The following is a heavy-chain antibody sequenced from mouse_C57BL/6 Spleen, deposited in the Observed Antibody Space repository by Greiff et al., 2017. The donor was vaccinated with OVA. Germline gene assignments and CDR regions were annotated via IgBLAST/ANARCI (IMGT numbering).Heavy chain of an antibody. Sequence: QVTLKVCGPGILQSSQTLSLTCSFSGFSLRTSGMGVSWIRQPSGKGLEWLAHTYWDDDKRYNPSLKSRLTISKDTSRNQVFLKITSVDTADTATYYCARRGGIYYGNYGAMDYWGQGTSVTVSS. D-gene: IGHD2-1*01. J-gene: IGHJ4*01. V-gene: IGHV8-12*01. CDR2: TYWDDDK. CDR3: ARRGGIYYGNYGAMDY. CDR1: GFSLRTSGMG.